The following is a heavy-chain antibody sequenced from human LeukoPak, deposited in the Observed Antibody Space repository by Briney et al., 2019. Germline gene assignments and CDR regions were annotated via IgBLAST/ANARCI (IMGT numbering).Heavy chain of an antibody. CDR2: VHYSGNT. D-gene: IGHD3-22*01. CDR1: GGSVNGAPYY. J-gene: IGHJ4*02. CDR3: AKHEGSYFDKSGYTFEY. Sequence: SETLSLTCIVSGGSVNGAPYYWGWIRQSPGKGLEWIGSVHYSGNTYYNPSLKSRVTISVDTSKNQFSLKLSSVTAADRAVYHCAKHEGSYFDKSGYTFEYWGQGTLVTVSS. V-gene: IGHV4-39*01.